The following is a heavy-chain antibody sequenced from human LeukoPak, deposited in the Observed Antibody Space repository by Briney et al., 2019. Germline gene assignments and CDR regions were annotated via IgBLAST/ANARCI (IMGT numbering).Heavy chain of an antibody. Sequence: GGSLRLSCAASGFTFSSYWMSWVRQAPGKGLGWVANIKQDGSEKYYADSVKGRFTISRDNAKNSLYLQMNSLRAEDTAVYYCAREGVSAAAYTYAFDIWGQGTMVTVSS. V-gene: IGHV3-7*01. J-gene: IGHJ3*02. CDR1: GFTFSSYW. CDR3: AREGVSAAAYTYAFDI. D-gene: IGHD6-13*01. CDR2: IKQDGSEK.